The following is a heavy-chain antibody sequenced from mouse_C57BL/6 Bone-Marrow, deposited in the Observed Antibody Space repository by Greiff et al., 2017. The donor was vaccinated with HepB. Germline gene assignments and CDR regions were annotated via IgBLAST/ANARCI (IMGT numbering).Heavy chain of an antibody. CDR1: GYAFSSSW. CDR3: ARGRVYYDYDGFAY. J-gene: IGHJ3*01. CDR2: IYPGDGDT. V-gene: IGHV1-82*01. Sequence: VQLQQSGPELVKPGASVKISCKASGYAFSSSWMNWVKQRPGKGLEWIGRIYPGDGDTNYNGKFKGKATLTADKSSSTAYMQLSSLTSEDSAVYFCARGRVYYDYDGFAYWGQGTLVTVSA. D-gene: IGHD2-4*01.